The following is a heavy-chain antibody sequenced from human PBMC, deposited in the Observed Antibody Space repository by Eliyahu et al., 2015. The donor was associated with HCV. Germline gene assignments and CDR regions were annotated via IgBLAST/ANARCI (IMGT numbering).Heavy chain of an antibody. V-gene: IGHV4-34*01. J-gene: IGHJ4*02. CDR2: INHSGST. CDR1: GGSFSGYY. CDR3: ARVEGGYDSGDFDY. Sequence: GLLKPSETLSLTCAVYGGSFSGYYWSWIRQPPGKGLEWIGEINHSGSTNYNPSLKSRVTISVDTSKNQFSLKLSSVTAADTAVYYCARVEGGYDSGDFDYWGQGTLVTVSS. D-gene: IGHD5-12*01.